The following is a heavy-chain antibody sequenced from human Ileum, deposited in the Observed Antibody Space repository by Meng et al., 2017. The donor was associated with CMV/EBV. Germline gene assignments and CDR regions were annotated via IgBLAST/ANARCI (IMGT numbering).Heavy chain of an antibody. CDR3: ARGVPAAIRHFQH. D-gene: IGHD2-2*02. Sequence: CKASGYTFTSYYLHWVRQAPGQGLEWMGIINPSGDNTTYAQKFQGRVTMTRDTSTSTVYMELSSLRSEDTAVYYCARGVPAAIRHFQHWGQGTLVTVSS. J-gene: IGHJ1*01. CDR2: INPSGDNT. V-gene: IGHV1-46*01. CDR1: GYTFTSYY.